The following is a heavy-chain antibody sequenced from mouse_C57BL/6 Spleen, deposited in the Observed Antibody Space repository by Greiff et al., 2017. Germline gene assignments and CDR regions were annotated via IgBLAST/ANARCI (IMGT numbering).Heavy chain of an antibody. D-gene: IGHD1-1*01. CDR1: GYTFTSYW. CDR2: IDPSGSYS. CDR3: ARTGYYYGSSYVFAY. V-gene: IGHV1-69*01. J-gene: IGHJ3*01. Sequence: QVQLQQPGAELVMPGASVKLSCKASGYTFTSYWMHWVKQRPGQGLEWIGEIDPSGSYSNYNQKFKGKSTLTVDKSSSTAYMLLSSLTSEESAVYYCARTGYYYGSSYVFAYWGQGTLVTVSA.